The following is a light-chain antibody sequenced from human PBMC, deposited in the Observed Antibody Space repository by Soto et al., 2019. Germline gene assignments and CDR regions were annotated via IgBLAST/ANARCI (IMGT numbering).Light chain of an antibody. J-gene: IGKJ3*01. V-gene: IGKV3-20*01. CDR3: QHFGASPFT. Sequence: EIVLTQSPGTLSLSPGERATLSCRACQRVSNTTLAWYQRRPGQAPRLLIFGASTRATGIPDRFSCSGSGTDFTLTISRLEPEDSAVYYCQHFGASPFTFGPGTKVDIK. CDR1: QRVSNTT. CDR2: GAS.